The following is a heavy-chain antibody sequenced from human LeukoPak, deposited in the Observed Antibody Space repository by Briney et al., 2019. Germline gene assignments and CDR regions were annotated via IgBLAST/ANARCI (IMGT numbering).Heavy chain of an antibody. CDR2: IKQDGSDK. Sequence: GGSLRLSCAASGFAFSRYWMTWVRQAPGKGLEWVANIKQDGSDKNYVDSVKGRFTISRDNAKNSLYLQMNSLRAEDTAVYYCAKPPGSSSSVDYWGQGTLVTVSS. CDR3: AKPPGSSSSVDY. CDR1: GFAFSRYW. D-gene: IGHD6-13*01. V-gene: IGHV3-7*01. J-gene: IGHJ4*02.